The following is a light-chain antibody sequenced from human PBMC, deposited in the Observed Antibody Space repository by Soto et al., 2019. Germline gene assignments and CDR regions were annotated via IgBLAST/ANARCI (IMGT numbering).Light chain of an antibody. V-gene: IGLV1-40*01. CDR2: EVF. J-gene: IGLJ1*01. CDR3: SAYTTSSTYV. Sequence: QSVLTQPPSVSGAPGQRVTISCTGSSSNIGAGSDVHWYQQLPRTAPKLLIYEVFNRPSGVSNRFSASKSGETASLTISGLQVEDEADYYCSAYTTSSTYVFGTGTKVTVL. CDR1: SSNIGAGSD.